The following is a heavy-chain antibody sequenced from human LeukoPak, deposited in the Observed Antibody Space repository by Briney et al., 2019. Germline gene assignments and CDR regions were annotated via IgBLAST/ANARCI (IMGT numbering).Heavy chain of an antibody. CDR3: ARSGGANYYDSSTPPGY. J-gene: IGHJ4*02. CDR1: GFTFSDYY. V-gene: IGHV3-11*03. Sequence: PGGSLGLSCAASGFTFSDYYMSWIRQAPGKGLEWVSYISSISTYTYYADSVKGRFTISRDNAKNSLYLQMNSLRAEDTAVYYCARSGGANYYDSSTPPGYWGQGTLVTVSS. D-gene: IGHD3-22*01. CDR2: ISSISTYT.